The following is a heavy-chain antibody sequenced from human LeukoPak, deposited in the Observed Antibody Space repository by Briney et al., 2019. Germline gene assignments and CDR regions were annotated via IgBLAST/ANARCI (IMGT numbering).Heavy chain of an antibody. V-gene: IGHV4-38-2*01. J-gene: IGHJ4*02. Sequence: SETLSLTCAVSGYSISSGYYWGWIRQPPGKGLEWIGSIYHSGSTYYNPSLKSRVTIPVGTSKNQFSLKLSSVTAADTAVYYCARRYQLYYFDYWGQGTLVTVSS. CDR2: IYHSGST. D-gene: IGHD2-2*01. CDR1: GYSISSGYY. CDR3: ARRYQLYYFDY.